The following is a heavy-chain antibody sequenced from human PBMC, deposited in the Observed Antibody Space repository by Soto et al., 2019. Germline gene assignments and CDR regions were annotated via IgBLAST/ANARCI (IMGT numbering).Heavy chain of an antibody. D-gene: IGHD4-4*01. CDR3: AREVTDGNWFDP. J-gene: IGHJ5*02. V-gene: IGHV4-31*03. CDR2: IYYSGST. CDR1: GGSISSGGYS. Sequence: LSLTCTVSGGSISSGGYSWSWIRQHPGKGLEWIGYIYYSGSTYYNPSLKSRVTISVDTSKNHFSLKLSSVTAADTAVYYCAREVTDGNWFDPWGQGTLVTVSS.